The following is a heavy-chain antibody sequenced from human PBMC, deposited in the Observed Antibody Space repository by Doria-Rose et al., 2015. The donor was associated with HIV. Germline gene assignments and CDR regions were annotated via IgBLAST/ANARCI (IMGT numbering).Heavy chain of an antibody. J-gene: IGHJ4*02. V-gene: IGHV4-31*02. CDR1: VSSRGYY. CDR2: TYYTGTS. Sequence: VSSRGYYWNWIRQVPGKGLASLGYTYYTGTSDYSPSLKSRLNMAVDTSKNQFSLKLSFVTVADTAVYYCARMGSYRELDYWGQGALVIGSA. CDR3: ARMGSYRELDY. D-gene: IGHD3-3*01.